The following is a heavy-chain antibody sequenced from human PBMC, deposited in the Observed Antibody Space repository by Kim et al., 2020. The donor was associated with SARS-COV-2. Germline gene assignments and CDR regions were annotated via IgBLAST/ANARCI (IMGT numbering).Heavy chain of an antibody. Sequence: SETLSLTCAVYGGSFSGYYWSWIRQPPGKGLEWIGEINHSGSTDYNPSLKSRVTISVDTSKNQFSLKLSSVTAADTAVYYCARSGDWGSSWYDYWGQGTL. CDR2: INHSGST. J-gene: IGHJ4*02. V-gene: IGHV4-34*01. CDR3: ARSGDWGSSWYDY. CDR1: GGSFSGYY. D-gene: IGHD6-13*01.